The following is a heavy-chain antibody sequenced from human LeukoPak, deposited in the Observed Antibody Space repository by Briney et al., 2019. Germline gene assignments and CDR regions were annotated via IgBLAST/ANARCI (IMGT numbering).Heavy chain of an antibody. CDR3: AGGYGDYVGYYFDY. Sequence: GGSLRLSCAASGFTFSSYAMHWVRQAPGKGLEWVAVISYDGSNKYYADSVKGRFTISRDNSKNTLYLQMNSLRAEDTAVYYCAGGYGDYVGYYFDYWGQGTLVTVSS. CDR1: GFTFSSYA. CDR2: ISYDGSNK. V-gene: IGHV3-30-3*01. D-gene: IGHD4-17*01. J-gene: IGHJ4*02.